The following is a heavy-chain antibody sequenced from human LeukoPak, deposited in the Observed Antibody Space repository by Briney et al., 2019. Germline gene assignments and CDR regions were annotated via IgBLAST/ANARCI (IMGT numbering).Heavy chain of an antibody. D-gene: IGHD3-10*01. J-gene: IGHJ4*02. CDR1: GLTFSNYL. CDR3: ASLTSQYDY. Sequence: GGSLRLSCAASGLTFSNYLMQWVRQAPGKGLVWVSRINNYGSITTYADSVKGRFTISRDNAKNTLYLQMNSLRAEDTAVYYCASLTSQYDYWGLGTLVTVSS. CDR2: INNYGSIT. V-gene: IGHV3-74*03.